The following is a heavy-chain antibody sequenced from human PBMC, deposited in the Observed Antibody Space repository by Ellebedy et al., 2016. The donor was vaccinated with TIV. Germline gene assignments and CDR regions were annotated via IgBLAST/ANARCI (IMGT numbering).Heavy chain of an antibody. CDR1: GGSISSSKW. D-gene: IGHD2-15*01. Sequence: MPSETLSLTCAVSGGSISSSKWWCWVRQPLGKGLEWIGEIYHSGSTNYNPSLKSRVTISVDKSKNQFSLKLSSVTAADTAVYYCARDHGGGSPLDVWGQGTTVTVSS. V-gene: IGHV4-4*02. J-gene: IGHJ6*02. CDR3: ARDHGGGSPLDV. CDR2: IYHSGST.